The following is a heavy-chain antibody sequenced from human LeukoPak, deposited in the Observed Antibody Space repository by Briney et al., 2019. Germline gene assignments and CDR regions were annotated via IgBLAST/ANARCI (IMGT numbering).Heavy chain of an antibody. V-gene: IGHV1-69*17. D-gene: IGHD5-24*01. Sequence: GASVTVSCKASGESFGSYGISWVRQAPGQGLEWMGRIIPLFDIETYAQKFQGRVTLTADKFTNTAYLELSSLRSEDTALYFCARDGTGEGYNFYSDYWGQGTLVTVSS. CDR3: ARDGTGEGYNFYSDY. CDR2: IIPLFDIE. J-gene: IGHJ4*02. CDR1: GESFGSYG.